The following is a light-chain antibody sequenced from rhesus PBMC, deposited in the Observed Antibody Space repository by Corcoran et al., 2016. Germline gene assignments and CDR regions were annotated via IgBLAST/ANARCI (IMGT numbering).Light chain of an antibody. Sequence: SYELTQPPSVSAALGQTARITCGGDNIGSKNVHWYQQKPAQAPLLVLYANSKRPSGTPERFSGSSSGNTATLTVSRVEAGDEADYYCQLWDSSSKYIFGAGTRLTVL. CDR1: NIGSKN. CDR2: ANS. V-gene: IGLV3-25*02. CDR3: QLWDSSSKYI. J-gene: IGLJ1*01.